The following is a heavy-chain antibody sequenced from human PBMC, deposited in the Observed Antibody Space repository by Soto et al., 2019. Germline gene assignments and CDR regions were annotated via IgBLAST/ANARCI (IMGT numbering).Heavy chain of an antibody. CDR1: GFTFSGSA. CDR3: TAGWELPTLEQPNWFDP. D-gene: IGHD1-26*01. J-gene: IGHJ5*02. CDR2: IRSKANSYAT. V-gene: IGHV3-73*02. Sequence: EVQLVESGGGLVQPGGSLKLSCAASGFTFSGSAMHWVRQASGKGLEWVGRIRSKANSYATAYAASVKGRFTISRDDSKNTAYLQMNSLKTEDTAVYYCTAGWELPTLEQPNWFDPWGQGTLVTVSP.